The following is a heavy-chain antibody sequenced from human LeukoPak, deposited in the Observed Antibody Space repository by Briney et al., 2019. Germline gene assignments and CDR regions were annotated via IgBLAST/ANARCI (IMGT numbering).Heavy chain of an antibody. Sequence: GGSLRLSCAASGFTVSSNYMSWVRQAPGKGLEWVSVIYSGGSTYYADSVKGRFTISRDNSKNTLYLQMNSLRAEDTAVYYCARTGYANNWFDPWGQGTLVTVSS. CDR3: ARTGYANNWFDP. CDR2: IYSGGST. V-gene: IGHV3-53*01. CDR1: GFTVSSNY. J-gene: IGHJ5*02. D-gene: IGHD3-9*01.